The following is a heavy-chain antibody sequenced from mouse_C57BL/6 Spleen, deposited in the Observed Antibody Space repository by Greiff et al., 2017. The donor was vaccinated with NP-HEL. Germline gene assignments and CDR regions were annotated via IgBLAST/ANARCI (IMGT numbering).Heavy chain of an antibody. V-gene: IGHV1-64*01. CDR1: GYTFTSYW. J-gene: IGHJ4*01. CDR2: IHPNSGST. D-gene: IGHD1-1*01. CDR3: ARDYGSSYYYAMDY. Sequence: QVQLQQPGAELVKPGASVKLSCKASGYTFTSYWMHWVKQRPGQGLEWIGMIHPNSGSTNYNEKFKSKVTLTVDKSSSTAYMQLSSLTSEDSAVYYCARDYGSSYYYAMDYWGQGTSVTVSS.